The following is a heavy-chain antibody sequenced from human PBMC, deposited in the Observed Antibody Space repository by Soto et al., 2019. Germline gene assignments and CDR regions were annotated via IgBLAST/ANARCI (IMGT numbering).Heavy chain of an antibody. V-gene: IGHV1-2*04. CDR1: GYTFTGYY. CDR2: INPNSGGT. CDR3: ARVPLDYGDDNWFDP. D-gene: IGHD4-17*01. J-gene: IGHJ5*02. Sequence: RASVKVSCKASGYTFTGYYMHWVRQAPGQGLEWMGWINPNSGGTNYAQKFQGWVTMTRDTSISTAYMELSRLRSDDTAVYYCARVPLDYGDDNWFDPWGQGTLVTAPQ.